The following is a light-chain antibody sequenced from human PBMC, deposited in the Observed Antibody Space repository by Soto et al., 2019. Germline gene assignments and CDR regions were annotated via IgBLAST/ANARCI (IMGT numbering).Light chain of an antibody. Sequence: EIVLTQSPGTLSLSPGERATLSCRASQSVSSRYLAWYQQKPGQAPRLLIYGASSRATDIPDRFSGSGSGTDFTLTIIRLEPEDFAVYYCQQYGSSPPWTFGQGTKVEIK. CDR1: QSVSSRY. V-gene: IGKV3-20*01. CDR3: QQYGSSPPWT. CDR2: GAS. J-gene: IGKJ1*01.